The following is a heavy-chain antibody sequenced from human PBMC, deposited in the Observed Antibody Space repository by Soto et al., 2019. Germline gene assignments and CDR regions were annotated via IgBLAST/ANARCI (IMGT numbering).Heavy chain of an antibody. D-gene: IGHD6-19*01. CDR3: ARVSHSSGWYFDSRDY. CDR1: GYAFTSYG. J-gene: IGHJ4*02. CDR2: ISAYNGNT. Sequence: DSVKVSCKASGYAFTSYGISWVRQAPGQGLEWMGWISAYNGNTNYAQKLQGRVTMTTDTSTSTAYMELRSLRSDDTAVYYCARVSHSSGWYFDSRDYWGQGTLVTVSS. V-gene: IGHV1-18*01.